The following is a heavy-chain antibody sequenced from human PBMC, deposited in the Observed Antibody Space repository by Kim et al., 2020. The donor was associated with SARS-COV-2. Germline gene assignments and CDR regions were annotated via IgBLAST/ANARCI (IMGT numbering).Heavy chain of an antibody. CDR3: ARGRLYYYDSSGNGYYYYMDV. D-gene: IGHD3-22*01. J-gene: IGHJ6*03. Sequence: TLSLTCAVYGGSFSGYYWSWIRQPPGKGLEWIGEINHSGSTNYNPSLKSRVTISVDTSKNQFSLKLSSVTAADTAVYYCARGRLYYYDSSGNGYYYYMDVWGKGTTVTVSS. CDR1: GGSFSGYY. CDR2: INHSGST. V-gene: IGHV4-34*01.